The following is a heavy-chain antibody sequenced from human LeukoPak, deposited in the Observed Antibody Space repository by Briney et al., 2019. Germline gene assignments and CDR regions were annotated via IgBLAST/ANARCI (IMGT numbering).Heavy chain of an antibody. Sequence: KSGGSLRLSCAASGFTFSNYWMHWVRHAPGKGLVWVSRINSDGTGTSYADSVKGRFTISRDNAKNTLYLQMNSLRAEDAAVYYCARAVIPYLDYWGQGTLVTVSS. CDR1: GFTFSNYW. D-gene: IGHD2-2*02. CDR3: ARAVIPYLDY. CDR2: INSDGTGT. J-gene: IGHJ4*02. V-gene: IGHV3-74*01.